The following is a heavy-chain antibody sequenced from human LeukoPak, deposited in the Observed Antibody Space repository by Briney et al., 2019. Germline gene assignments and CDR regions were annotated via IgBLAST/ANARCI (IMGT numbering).Heavy chain of an antibody. CDR1: GYTFTDYY. CDR3: ARDRDSSNIERGFDY. Sequence: GASVKVSCKTSGYTFTDYYIHWVRQAPGQGLEWMGWINPNSAETNSAQKFQGRVTMTGDTSISTAYMDLRRMTSDDTAVYYCARDRDSSNIERGFDYWGQGTLVTVSS. J-gene: IGHJ4*02. D-gene: IGHD2-15*01. CDR2: INPNSAET. V-gene: IGHV1-2*02.